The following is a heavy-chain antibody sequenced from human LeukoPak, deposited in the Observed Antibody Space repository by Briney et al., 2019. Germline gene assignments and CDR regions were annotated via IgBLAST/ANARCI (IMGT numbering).Heavy chain of an antibody. CDR3: ARSSGYSSSGGLNWFDT. J-gene: IGHJ5*02. D-gene: IGHD6-13*01. V-gene: IGHV4-39*01. Sequence: GSLRLSCAASGFTASSNYMNWVRQPPGKGLEWIGSIYYSGSTYYNPSLKSRVTISVDTSKNQFSLKLSSVTAADTAVYYCARSSGYSSSGGLNWFDTWGQGTLVTVSS. CDR2: IYYSGST. CDR1: GFTASSNY.